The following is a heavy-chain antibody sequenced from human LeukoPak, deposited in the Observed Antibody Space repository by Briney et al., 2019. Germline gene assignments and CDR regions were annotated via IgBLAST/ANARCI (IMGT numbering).Heavy chain of an antibody. CDR1: GGSISSGGYY. D-gene: IGHD3-22*01. V-gene: IGHV4-31*03. J-gene: IGHJ3*02. CDR2: IYYSGST. CDR3: ARGRPRYCYDSSGQDAFDI. Sequence: SQTLSLTCTVSGGSISSGGYYWSWIRQHPGKGLEWIGYIYYSGSTYYNPSLKSRVTISVDTSKNQFSLKLSSVTAADTAVYYCARGRPRYCYDSSGQDAFDIWGQGTMVTVSS.